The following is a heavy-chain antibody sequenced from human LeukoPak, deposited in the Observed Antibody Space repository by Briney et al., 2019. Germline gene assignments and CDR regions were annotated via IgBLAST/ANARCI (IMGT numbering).Heavy chain of an antibody. CDR3: ARDRGGNDFWGGFDYYYYGMDV. CDR1: GFTFSSYG. D-gene: IGHD3-3*01. J-gene: IGHJ6*02. Sequence: GGSLRLSCAASGFTFSSYGMHWVRQAPGKGLEWVAVISHDGSNIYYGDSVKGRFTISRDNAKNSLYLQMNSLRAEDTAVYYCARDRGGNDFWGGFDYYYYGMDVWGQGTTVTVSS. CDR2: ISHDGSNI. V-gene: IGHV3-30*03.